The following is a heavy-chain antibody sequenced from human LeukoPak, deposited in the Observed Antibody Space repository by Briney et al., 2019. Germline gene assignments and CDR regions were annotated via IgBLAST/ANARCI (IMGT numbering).Heavy chain of an antibody. CDR3: ARDPVVGATRGPLDY. V-gene: IGHV3-21*06. CDR1: GFTFSRYS. J-gene: IGHJ4*02. Sequence: GGSLRLSCAASGFTFSRYSINWVRQAPGKGLEWVSSINSGSDHIYYIDSVKGRFTISRDNAKNSVYLQMSSLRVEDTAVYYCARDPVVGATRGPLDYWGQGTLVTVSS. CDR2: INSGSDHI. D-gene: IGHD1-26*01.